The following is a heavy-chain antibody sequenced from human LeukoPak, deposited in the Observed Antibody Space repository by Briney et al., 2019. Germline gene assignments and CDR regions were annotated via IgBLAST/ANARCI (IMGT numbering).Heavy chain of an antibody. Sequence: ASVKVSCKASGYTFTGCYMHWVRQAPGQGLEWMGWMNPNSGNTGYAQKFQGRVTMTRTTSINTAYMELSSLRSDDTAVYYCARESGLYGSGSRYWGQGTLVTVSS. CDR2: MNPNSGNT. V-gene: IGHV1-8*02. CDR3: ARESGLYGSGSRY. CDR1: GYTFTGCY. J-gene: IGHJ4*02. D-gene: IGHD3-10*01.